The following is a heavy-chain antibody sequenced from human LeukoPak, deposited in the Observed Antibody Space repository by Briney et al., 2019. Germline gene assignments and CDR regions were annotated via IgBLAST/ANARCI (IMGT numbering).Heavy chain of an antibody. D-gene: IGHD3-10*01. V-gene: IGHV3-30-3*01. CDR2: ISYDGSNK. J-gene: IGHJ4*02. CDR1: GFTFSSYA. CDR3: TTEPGWFGELWQIDY. Sequence: PGRSLRLSCAASGFTFSSYAMHWVRQAPGKGLEWVAVISYDGSNKYYADSVKGRFTISRDDSKNTLYLQMNSLKTEDTAVYYCTTEPGWFGELWQIDYWGQGTLVTVSS.